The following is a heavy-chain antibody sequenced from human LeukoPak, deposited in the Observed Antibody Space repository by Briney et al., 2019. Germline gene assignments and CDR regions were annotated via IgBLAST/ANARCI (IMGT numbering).Heavy chain of an antibody. CDR2: ISYDGSNK. CDR3: ARPVAAAVSVWFDP. Sequence: GGSLRLSCAASGFTFSSYAMHWVRQAPGKGLEWVAVISYDGSNKYYADSVKGRFTISRDNSKNTLYLQMNSLRAEDTAVYYCARPVAAAVSVWFDPWAREPWSPSPQ. D-gene: IGHD6-13*01. V-gene: IGHV3-30-3*01. CDR1: GFTFSSYA. J-gene: IGHJ5*02.